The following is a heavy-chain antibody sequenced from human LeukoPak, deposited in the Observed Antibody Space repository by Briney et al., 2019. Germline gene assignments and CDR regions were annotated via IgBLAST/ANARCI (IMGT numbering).Heavy chain of an antibody. CDR1: GFTFSNYA. J-gene: IGHJ4*02. D-gene: IGHD2-2*01. Sequence: QTGGSLRLSCAASGFTFSNYAMYCVRQAPGKGLEYVSAMSSNGGSTYYANSVKGRFTISRDNSKNTLYLQMGSLRAEDMAVYYCARYRCSSTSCFVDFWGQGALVTVSS. CDR3: ARYRCSSTSCFVDF. CDR2: MSSNGGST. V-gene: IGHV3-64*01.